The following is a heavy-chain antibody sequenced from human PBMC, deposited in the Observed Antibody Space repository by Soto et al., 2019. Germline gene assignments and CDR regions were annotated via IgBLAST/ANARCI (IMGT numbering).Heavy chain of an antibody. CDR3: AREGGDGLDY. CDR1: GGSISSGAYY. CDR2: IYYDGST. D-gene: IGHD3-16*01. Sequence: QVQLQESGPGLVKPSQTLSLTCTVSGGSISSGAYYWSWIRKHPGKGLEWIGYIYYDGSTYYNPSLKFRATISVDTSKNQFSLRLTSVTAAETAVYFCAREGGDGLDYWGQGTLVTVSS. J-gene: IGHJ4*02. V-gene: IGHV4-31*03.